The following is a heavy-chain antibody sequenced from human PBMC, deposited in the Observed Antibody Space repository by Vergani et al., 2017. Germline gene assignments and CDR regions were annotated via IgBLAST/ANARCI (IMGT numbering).Heavy chain of an antibody. CDR3: AKLYCSSTSCYTGGDYFDY. V-gene: IGHV3-23*01. CDR2: ISGSGGST. Sequence: EVQLLESGGGLVQPGGSLRLSCAASGFTFSSYAMSWVRQAPGKGLEWVSAISGSGGSTYYADSVKGRFTISRDNSKNTLYLQMNSLRAEDTAVYYCAKLYCSSTSCYTGGDYFDYWGQGTLVTVSS. CDR1: GFTFSSYA. D-gene: IGHD2-2*02. J-gene: IGHJ4*02.